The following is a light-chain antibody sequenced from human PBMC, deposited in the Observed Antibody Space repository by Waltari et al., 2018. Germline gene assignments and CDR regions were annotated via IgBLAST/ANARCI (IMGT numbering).Light chain of an antibody. J-gene: IGLJ2*01. CDR1: SSNIGAGYD. V-gene: IGLV1-40*01. Sequence: QSVLTQPPSVSGAPGQRVTISCTGSSSNIGAGYDVHWYQQLPGTAPKLLIYGNRQRPSGVPDRFSGSKSGTSASLAITGLQAEDEADYYCQSYDSSLSGGVFGGGTKLTVL. CDR3: QSYDSSLSGGV. CDR2: GNR.